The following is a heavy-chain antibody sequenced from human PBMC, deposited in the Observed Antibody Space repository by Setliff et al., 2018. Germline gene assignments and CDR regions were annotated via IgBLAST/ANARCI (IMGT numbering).Heavy chain of an antibody. D-gene: IGHD3-22*01. V-gene: IGHV4-4*07. J-gene: IGHJ4*02. Sequence: NPSETLSLTCTVSGDSISTYYWSWIRRPAGKGLEWIGRFYISGTTTYNPSLKSRVTMSADTSKNQFSLKLSSVTAADTAVYYCARGSFPYDNSGFDYWGQGTLVTVSS. CDR3: ARGSFPYDNSGFDY. CDR2: FYISGTT. CDR1: GDSISTYY.